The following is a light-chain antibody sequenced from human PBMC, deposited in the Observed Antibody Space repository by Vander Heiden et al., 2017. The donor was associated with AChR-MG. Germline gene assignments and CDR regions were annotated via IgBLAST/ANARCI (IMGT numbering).Light chain of an antibody. V-gene: IGKV3-20*01. CDR2: GAS. Sequence: EIVLTQPPDTLSLPPGERATLSCRASQSGSGTYIAWYQQKPGQTPRLLIYGASSRAVGIPDRFSGSGSGTDFTLTISRLEPEDFAVYFCQQYGRSPLTFGGGTKVEIK. J-gene: IGKJ4*01. CDR3: QQYGRSPLT. CDR1: QSGSGTY.